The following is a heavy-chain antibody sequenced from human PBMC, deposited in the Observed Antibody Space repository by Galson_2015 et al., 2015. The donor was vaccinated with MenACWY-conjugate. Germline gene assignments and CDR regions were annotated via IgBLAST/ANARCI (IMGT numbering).Heavy chain of an antibody. J-gene: IGHJ3*02. Sequence: QSGAAVKKPGESLRISCKGSGYSFTSYWISWVRQMLGKGLEWLGRIDPSDSYTNYSPSFQGHVTISADKSISTAYLQWSSLKASDTAMYYCASHWAPYYYDSSGYYRDIWGQGTMVTVSS. D-gene: IGHD3-22*01. CDR3: ASHWAPYYYDSSGYYRDI. CDR1: GYSFTSYW. V-gene: IGHV5-10-1*01. CDR2: IDPSDSYT.